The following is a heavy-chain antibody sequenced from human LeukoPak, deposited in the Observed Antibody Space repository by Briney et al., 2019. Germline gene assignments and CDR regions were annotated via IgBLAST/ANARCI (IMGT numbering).Heavy chain of an antibody. J-gene: IGHJ2*01. CDR1: GFTFDDYA. CDR2: ISGDGGST. Sequence: GGSLRLSCAASGFTFDDYAMHWVRQAPGKRLEWVSPISGDGGSTYYADSVKGRFTISRDNSKNSLYLQMNSLRTEDTALYYCAKDMRSSRGPGDWYFDLWGRGTLVTVSS. V-gene: IGHV3-43*02. D-gene: IGHD2-15*01. CDR3: AKDMRSSRGPGDWYFDL.